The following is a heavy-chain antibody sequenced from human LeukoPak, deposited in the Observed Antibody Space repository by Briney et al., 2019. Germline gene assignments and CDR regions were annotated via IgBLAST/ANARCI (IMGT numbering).Heavy chain of an antibody. CDR3: ARVRYYDILTGTLTGYFDY. CDR1: GGSVGSGSYY. Sequence: TSETLSLTCTVSGGSVGSGSYYWSWIRQPPGKGLEWIGYIYYSGSTNYNPSLKSRVTISVDTSKNQFSLKLSSVTAADTAVYYCARVRYYDILTGTLTGYFDYWGQGTLVTVSS. CDR2: IYYSGST. V-gene: IGHV4-61*01. J-gene: IGHJ4*02. D-gene: IGHD3-9*01.